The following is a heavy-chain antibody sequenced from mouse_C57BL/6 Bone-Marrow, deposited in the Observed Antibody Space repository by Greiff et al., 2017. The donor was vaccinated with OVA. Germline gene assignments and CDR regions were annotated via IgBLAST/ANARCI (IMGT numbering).Heavy chain of an antibody. V-gene: IGHV7-1*01. CDR2: SRNKANDYTT. CDR3: ARDAGYGSSYAMDY. CDR1: GFTFSDFY. D-gene: IGHD1-1*01. Sequence: EVKVVESGGGLVQSGRSLRLSCATSGFTFSDFYMEWVRQAPGKGLEWIAASRNKANDYTTEYSASVKGRFIVSRDTSQSILYLQMNALRAEDTAIYYCARDAGYGSSYAMDYWGQGTSVTVSS. J-gene: IGHJ4*01.